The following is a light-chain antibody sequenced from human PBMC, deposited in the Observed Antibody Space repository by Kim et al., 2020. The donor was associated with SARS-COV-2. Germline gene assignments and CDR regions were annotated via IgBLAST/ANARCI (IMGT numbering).Light chain of an antibody. CDR3: QQYNNWPPYT. CDR2: GAS. J-gene: IGKJ2*01. V-gene: IGKV3-15*01. Sequence: VSPGERATLSCRASQSISRNLAWYQQKPGQAPRLLIYGASTRATGIPARFSGSGSGTEFTLTISSLQSEDFAVYHCQQYNNWPPYTFGQGTKLEI. CDR1: QSISRN.